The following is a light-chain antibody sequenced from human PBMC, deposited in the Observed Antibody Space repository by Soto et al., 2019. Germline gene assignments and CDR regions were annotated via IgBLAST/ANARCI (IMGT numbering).Light chain of an antibody. CDR3: QQRSNWLT. CDR2: DAS. J-gene: IGKJ4*01. V-gene: IGKV3-11*01. Sequence: EIVLTQSPATLSLSPGERATLSCRASQSVSRYLAWYQQKPGQAPRLLIYDASNSATGIPARFSGSGSGTDFTITISSLEPEDVAVYYCQQRSNWLTFGGGTKVEIK. CDR1: QSVSRY.